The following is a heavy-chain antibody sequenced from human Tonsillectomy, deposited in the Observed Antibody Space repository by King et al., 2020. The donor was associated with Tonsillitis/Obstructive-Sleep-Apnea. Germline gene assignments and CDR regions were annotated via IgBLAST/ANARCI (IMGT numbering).Heavy chain of an antibody. CDR2: IYHSGST. Sequence: VQLQESGPGLVKPSETLSLTCIVSGGSISSDYWSWIRQPPGKGLEWIGYIYHSGSTNYNPSLKSRVTISVDTPKNQFSLKLTSVTAADTAVYYCARDMVLEAGGDAFDIWGQGTMVTVSS. D-gene: IGHD2-8*01. J-gene: IGHJ3*02. V-gene: IGHV4-59*01. CDR1: GGSISSDY. CDR3: ARDMVLEAGGDAFDI.